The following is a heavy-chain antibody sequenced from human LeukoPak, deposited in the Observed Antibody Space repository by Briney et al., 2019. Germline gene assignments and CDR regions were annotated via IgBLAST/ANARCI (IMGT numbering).Heavy chain of an antibody. D-gene: IGHD3-10*01. CDR1: GGTFSSYA. Sequence: ASVKVSCKASGGTFSSYAISWVRQAPGQGLEWMGGIIPIFGTATYAQKFQGRVTITTDESTSTAYMELSSLRSEDTAVYYCAVFSGSSYNWFDPWGQGTLVTVSS. CDR3: AVFSGSSYNWFDP. CDR2: IIPIFGTA. V-gene: IGHV1-69*05. J-gene: IGHJ5*02.